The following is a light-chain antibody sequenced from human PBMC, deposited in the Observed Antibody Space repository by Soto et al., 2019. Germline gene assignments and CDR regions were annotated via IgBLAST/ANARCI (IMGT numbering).Light chain of an antibody. CDR2: GAS. V-gene: IGKV3-20*01. J-gene: IGKJ2*01. CDR3: QQYGGSPPYT. CDR1: QRLSSSY. Sequence: EIVLTQSPGTLSLSPGERATLSCRASQRLSSSYLAWYQQKPGQAPRLLIYGASSRATGIPDRFSGSRSGTGFTLTISRLEPEDFAVYYCQQYGGSPPYTFGQVTKVEIK.